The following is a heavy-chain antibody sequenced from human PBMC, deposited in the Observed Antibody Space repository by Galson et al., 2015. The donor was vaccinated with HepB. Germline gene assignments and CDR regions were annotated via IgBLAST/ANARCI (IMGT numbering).Heavy chain of an antibody. D-gene: IGHD3-16*01. Sequence: SLRLSCAASGFTFSSYAMHWVRQAPGKGLEYVSAISSNGGSTYYADSVKGRFTISRDNSKNTLYLQMSSLRAEDTAVYYCVKDSWLMITFGGVPGYMDVWGKGTTVTVSS. J-gene: IGHJ6*03. V-gene: IGHV3-64D*06. CDR3: VKDSWLMITFGGVPGYMDV. CDR2: ISSNGGST. CDR1: GFTFSSYA.